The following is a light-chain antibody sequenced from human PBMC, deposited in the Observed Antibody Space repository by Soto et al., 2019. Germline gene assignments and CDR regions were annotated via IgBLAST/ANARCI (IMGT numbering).Light chain of an antibody. Sequence: QSVLTQPRSVSGSPGQSAAISCTGTSSDVGGYTYVSWFQQHPGKAPKLMIYDVSKRPSGVPDRFSGSKSGNTASLTISGLQAEDEADYSSTSFAGSYTLYVSGTGTKVPV. CDR3: TSFAGSYTLYV. CDR1: SSDVGGYTY. J-gene: IGLJ1*01. V-gene: IGLV2-11*01. CDR2: DVS.